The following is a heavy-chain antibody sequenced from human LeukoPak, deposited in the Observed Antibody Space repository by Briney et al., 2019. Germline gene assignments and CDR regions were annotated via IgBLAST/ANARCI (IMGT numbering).Heavy chain of an antibody. V-gene: IGHV3-30*18. CDR1: GFTFSSYG. CDR2: ISYDGSNK. CDR3: AKDYWNDGFDY. D-gene: IGHD1-1*01. Sequence: PGRSLRLSCAASGFTFSSYGMHWVRQAPGQGLEWVAVISYDGSNKYYADSVKGRFTISRDNSKNTLYLQMNSLRAEDTAVYYCAKDYWNDGFDYWGQGTLVTVSS. J-gene: IGHJ4*02.